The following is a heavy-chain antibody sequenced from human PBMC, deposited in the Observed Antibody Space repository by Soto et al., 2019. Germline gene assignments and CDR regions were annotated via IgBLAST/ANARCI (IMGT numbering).Heavy chain of an antibody. CDR1: GGSISSYY. V-gene: IGHV4-59*12. J-gene: IGHJ6*02. D-gene: IGHD3-3*01. CDR2: IYYSGST. CDR3: GKPMYYDFWSGPNPYYYSGMDV. Sequence: PSETLSLTCTVSGGSISSYYWSWIRQPPGKGLEWIGYIYYSGSTNYNPSLKSRVTISIDRSKNTLYLQMNSLRAEDTAVYYCGKPMYYDFWSGPNPYYYSGMDVWGQGTKVTVSS.